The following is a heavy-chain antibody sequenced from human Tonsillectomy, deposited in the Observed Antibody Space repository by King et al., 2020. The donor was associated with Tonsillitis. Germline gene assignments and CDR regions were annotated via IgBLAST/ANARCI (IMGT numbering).Heavy chain of an antibody. J-gene: IGHJ6*02. D-gene: IGHD6-13*01. CDR1: GGSISSYY. V-gene: IGHV4-59*08. CDR2: IYYSGST. CDR3: ASSRAAAGTYYYYGRDV. Sequence: QLQASGPGLVKPSETLSLTCTVSGGSISSYYWSWIRQPPGKGLEWIGYIYYSGSTNYNPSLKSRVTISVDTSKNQFSLKLSSVTAADTAVDYCASSRAAAGTYYYYGRDVWGQGTTGTVS.